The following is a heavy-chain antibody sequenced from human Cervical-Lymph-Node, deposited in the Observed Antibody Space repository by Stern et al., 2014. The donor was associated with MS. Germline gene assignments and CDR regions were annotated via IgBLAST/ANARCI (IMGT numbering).Heavy chain of an antibody. V-gene: IGHV1-18*04. Sequence: VQLVQSGAEVKKPGDSLKVSCKASGYTFTSFGIGWVRQVPGKGLEWMGWISAYNGNTTYAQKLQGRFTITTDTSTSTAYMELRSLRSDDTAVYYCARGVLGSENAFDIWGQGTMVTVSS. CDR1: GYTFTSFG. CDR2: ISAYNGNT. D-gene: IGHD2-15*01. CDR3: ARGVLGSENAFDI. J-gene: IGHJ3*02.